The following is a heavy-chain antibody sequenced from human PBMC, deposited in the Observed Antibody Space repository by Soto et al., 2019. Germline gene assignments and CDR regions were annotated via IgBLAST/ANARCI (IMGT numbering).Heavy chain of an antibody. J-gene: IGHJ5*02. CDR1: GGSISSGGYY. CDR2: IYYSGST. Sequence: QVQLQESGPGLVKPSQTLSLTCTVSGGSISSGGYYWSWIRQHPGKGLEWIGYIYYSGSTYYNPSLKSRVTIPVDTSKNQFSLKLSSVTAADTAVYYCARWRTLLGWFDPWGQGTLVTVSS. V-gene: IGHV4-31*03. D-gene: IGHD2-21*01. CDR3: ARWRTLLGWFDP.